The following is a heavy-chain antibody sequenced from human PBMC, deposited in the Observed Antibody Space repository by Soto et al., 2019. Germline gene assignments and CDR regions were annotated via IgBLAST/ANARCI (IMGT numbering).Heavy chain of an antibody. D-gene: IGHD5-12*01. CDR2: LYYSGSA. J-gene: IGHJ4*02. CDR3: ARRDRGGNGGKCFPC. Sequence: SETLSLTCTVSAASSGRSSYFWGWIRQPPGKGLEWIGSLYYSGSAYYNPSLYSRVTISADTSKNLLSLNLRSVTAADTAVYYCARRDRGGNGGKCFPCWGQGTLVTVPQ. CDR1: AASSGRSSYF. V-gene: IGHV4-39*01.